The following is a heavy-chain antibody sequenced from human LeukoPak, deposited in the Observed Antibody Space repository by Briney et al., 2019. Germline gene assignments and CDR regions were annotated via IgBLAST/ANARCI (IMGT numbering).Heavy chain of an antibody. CDR1: GYTFTSYG. CDR3: AREWVSEQQLVIYYYYGMDV. J-gene: IGHJ6*02. Sequence: ASVKVSCKASGYTFTSYGISWVRRAPGQGLEWMGWISAYNGNTNYAQKLQGRVTMTTDTSTSTAYMELRSLRSDDTAVYYCAREWVSEQQLVIYYYYGMDVWGQGTTVTVSS. CDR2: ISAYNGNT. V-gene: IGHV1-18*01. D-gene: IGHD6-13*01.